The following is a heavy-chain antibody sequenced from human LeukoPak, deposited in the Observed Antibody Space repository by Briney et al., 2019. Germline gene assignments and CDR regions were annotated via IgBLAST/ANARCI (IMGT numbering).Heavy chain of an antibody. J-gene: IGHJ4*02. CDR1: GFTSSDYT. Sequence: GGSLRLSCAASGFTSSDYTLHWVRQAPGKGLEWVAVISYDGSNKYYADSVKGRFTISRDNSKNTLYLQMNSLRAEDTAVYYCARDRSPYTIAAAGTVDYWGQGTLVTVSS. CDR3: ARDRSPYTIAAAGTVDY. V-gene: IGHV3-30*04. CDR2: ISYDGSNK. D-gene: IGHD6-13*01.